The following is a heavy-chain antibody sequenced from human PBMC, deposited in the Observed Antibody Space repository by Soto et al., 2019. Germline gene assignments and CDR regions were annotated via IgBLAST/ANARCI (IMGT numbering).Heavy chain of an antibody. D-gene: IGHD2-21*02. CDR3: ARGSDHGRY. J-gene: IGHJ4*02. V-gene: IGHV4-59*01. CDR2: IFYSGSP. CDR1: GGSINNYY. Sequence: PSETLSLTCTVSGGSINNYYWSWIRQPPGKRVEWIGYIFYSGSPTYNPSLKSRVTMSVDTSKNQFSLNLRSVTAADTAVYHCARGSDHGRYWGQGTLVTVSS.